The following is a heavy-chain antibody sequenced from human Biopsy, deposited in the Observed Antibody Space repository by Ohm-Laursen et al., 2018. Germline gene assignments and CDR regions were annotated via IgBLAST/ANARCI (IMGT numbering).Heavy chain of an antibody. CDR3: ARGGGPDFGGYSDS. J-gene: IGHJ4*02. CDR2: ISGSRLIM. CDR1: GFTFSSFA. V-gene: IGHV3-23*01. D-gene: IGHD3-16*01. Sequence: SLRLSCSASGFTFSSFAMTWVRQAPGKGLEWVSSISGSRLIMYYSDSVTGRFTISRDYAKNILSLQMNGLRVDDTAIYYCARGGGPDFGGYSDSWGQGTRVTVSS.